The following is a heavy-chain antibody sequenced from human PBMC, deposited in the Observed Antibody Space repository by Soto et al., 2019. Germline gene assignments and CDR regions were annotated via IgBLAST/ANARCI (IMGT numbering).Heavy chain of an antibody. CDR3: ARDLSGSWPEYFQH. CDR1: GFTFSSYG. D-gene: IGHD3-10*01. V-gene: IGHV3-33*01. J-gene: IGHJ1*01. CDR2: IWYDGSNK. Sequence: HPGGSLRLSCAASGFTFSSYGMHWVRQAPGKGLEWVAVIWYDGSNKYYADSVKGRFTISRDNSKNKLYLQMNSLRAEDTAVYYCARDLSGSWPEYFQHWGQGTLVTVSS.